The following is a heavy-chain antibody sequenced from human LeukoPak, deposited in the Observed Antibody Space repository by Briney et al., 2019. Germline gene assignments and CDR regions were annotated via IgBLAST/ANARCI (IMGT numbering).Heavy chain of an antibody. CDR3: ATALGVAGIDY. J-gene: IGHJ4*02. CDR1: GYTFTSYY. D-gene: IGHD6-19*01. Sequence: ASVTVSCTASGYTFTSYYMHWVRQAPGQGLEWMGIINPSGGSTSYAQKFQGRVTMTRDTSTSTVYMELSSLRSEDTAVYYCATALGVAGIDYWGQGTLVTVSS. V-gene: IGHV1-46*01. CDR2: INPSGGST.